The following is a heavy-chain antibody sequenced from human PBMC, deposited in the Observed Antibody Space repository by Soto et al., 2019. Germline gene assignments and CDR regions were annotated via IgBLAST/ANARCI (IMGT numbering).Heavy chain of an antibody. Sequence: QVQLVQSGAEVKKPGASVKVSCKASGYTFSTYGFSWVRQAPEQGLEWMGWIGAYNDDTNYAQNFQGRVTMTTDTSTTTSYMELRNLRSDDTAVYFCARDWRGAEGFDPWGQGTLVTVSS. V-gene: IGHV1-18*01. CDR3: ARDWRGAEGFDP. J-gene: IGHJ5*02. D-gene: IGHD3-3*01. CDR2: IGAYNDDT. CDR1: GYTFSTYG.